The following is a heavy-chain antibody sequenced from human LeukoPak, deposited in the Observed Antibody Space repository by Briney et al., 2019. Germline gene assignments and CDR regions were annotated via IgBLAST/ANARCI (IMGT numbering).Heavy chain of an antibody. CDR2: IYIHGSTR. D-gene: IGHD3-10*01. CDR3: ARVATMVRVPLETLDI. CDR1: GFTFSAWE. J-gene: IGHJ3*02. Sequence: GGPLRLSCAISGFTFSAWELTWVRQAPGKGLEWVSYIYIHGSTRYYTDSVKGLFTISRDNAKNSLYLHMNSLRAEDTAVYYCARVATMVRVPLETLDIWGQGTMVSVSS. V-gene: IGHV3-48*03.